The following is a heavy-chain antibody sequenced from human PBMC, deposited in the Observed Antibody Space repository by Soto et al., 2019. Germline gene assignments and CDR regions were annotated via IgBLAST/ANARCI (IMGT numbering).Heavy chain of an antibody. V-gene: IGHV1-69*02. Sequence: QVQLVQSGAEVTQPGSSVKVSCKASGGTFSSYTISWVRQSPGQGLEWMGRIIPILGIANYAQKFQGRVTITADKSTSTADMELSSLRSEDTAVYYCASSSWYPPFDYWGQGTLVTVSS. CDR1: GGTFSSYT. D-gene: IGHD6-13*01. J-gene: IGHJ4*02. CDR2: IIPILGIA. CDR3: ASSSWYPPFDY.